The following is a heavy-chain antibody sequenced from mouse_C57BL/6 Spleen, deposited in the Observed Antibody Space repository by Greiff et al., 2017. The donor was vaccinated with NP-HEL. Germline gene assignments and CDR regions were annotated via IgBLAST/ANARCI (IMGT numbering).Heavy chain of an antibody. D-gene: IGHD2-1*01. Sequence: QVQLQQPGAELVKPGASVKLSCKASGYTFTSYWMQWVKQRPGQGLEWIGEIDPSDSYTNYNQKFKGKATLTVDTSSSTAYMQLSSLTSEDSAVYYCARGYGNYLNWGQGTLVTVSA. V-gene: IGHV1-50*01. CDR3: ARGYGNYLN. CDR2: IDPSDSYT. CDR1: GYTFTSYW. J-gene: IGHJ3*01.